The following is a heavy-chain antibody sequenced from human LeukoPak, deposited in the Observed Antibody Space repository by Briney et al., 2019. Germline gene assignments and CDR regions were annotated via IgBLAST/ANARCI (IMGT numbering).Heavy chain of an antibody. CDR2: INTNTGNP. J-gene: IGHJ4*02. D-gene: IGHD6-6*01. V-gene: IGHV7-4-1*02. CDR3: AREGLIAARPRARHFPY. CDR1: GYTFTSYA. Sequence: GASVKVSCKASGYTFTSYAMNWVRQAPGQGLEWMGWINTNTGNPTYAQGFTGRFVFSLDTSVSTAYLQISSLKAEDTAVYYCAREGLIAARPRARHFPYWGQGTLVTVSS.